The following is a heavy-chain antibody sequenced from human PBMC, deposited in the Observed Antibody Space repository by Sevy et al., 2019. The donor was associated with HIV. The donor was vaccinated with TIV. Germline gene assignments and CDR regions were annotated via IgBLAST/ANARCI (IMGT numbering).Heavy chain of an antibody. CDR1: GYTFTGYY. CDR3: ARLSTARGESNWFDP. J-gene: IGHJ5*02. Sequence: ASVKVSCKASGYTFTGYYMHWVRQAPGQGLEWMGRINPNSGGTNYAQKFQGRVTMTRDTSISTAYMELSRLRSDDTAVYYCARLSTARGESNWFDPWGQGTLVTVSS. D-gene: IGHD3-16*01. CDR2: INPNSGGT. V-gene: IGHV1-2*06.